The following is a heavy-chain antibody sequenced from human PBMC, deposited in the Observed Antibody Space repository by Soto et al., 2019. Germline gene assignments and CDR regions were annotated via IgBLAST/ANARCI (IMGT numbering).Heavy chain of an antibody. D-gene: IGHD6-19*01. CDR2: MNPNSGNT. V-gene: IGHV1-8*01. Sequence: GPSVKFSCKASGYTFTSYDINWVRQATGQGLEWMGWMNPNSGNTGYAQKFQGRVTMTRNTSISTAYMELSSLRSEDTAVYYCASFSGWYGSAFDIWGQGTMVTXSS. CDR3: ASFSGWYGSAFDI. J-gene: IGHJ3*02. CDR1: GYTFTSYD.